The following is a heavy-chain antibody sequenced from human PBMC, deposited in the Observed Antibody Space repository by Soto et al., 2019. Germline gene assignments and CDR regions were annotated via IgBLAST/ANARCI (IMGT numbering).Heavy chain of an antibody. Sequence: QITLKESGPTLVKPTQTLTLTCTFSGFSFTTDGMGVGWIRQPPEKALEWLALIYWDDDKRYSPSLKSRLTITKDASSNLVVLTLTNINPADIATYYCEHIYCSASVTRYYFDYWGQGTLVTVSS. V-gene: IGHV2-5*02. CDR3: EHIYCSASVTRYYFDY. CDR1: GFSFTTDGMG. D-gene: IGHD2-8*02. J-gene: IGHJ4*02. CDR2: IYWDDDK.